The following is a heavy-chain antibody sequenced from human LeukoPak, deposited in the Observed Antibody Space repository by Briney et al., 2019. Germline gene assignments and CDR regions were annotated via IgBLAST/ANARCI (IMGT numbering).Heavy chain of an antibody. V-gene: IGHV3-21*01. J-gene: IGHJ4*02. D-gene: IGHD2-15*01. CDR3: ARNLEYCSGGTCYSGGDYYFQF. Sequence: GGSLRLSCAASGFTFNYYTMIWVRQAPGKGLEWVSSISGSSTYIYYADSVKGRFTISRDNAQNSLFLQLSSLRAEDTAVYYCARNLEYCSGGTCYSGGDYYFQFWGQGTLVTVSS. CDR2: ISGSSTYI. CDR1: GFTFNYYT.